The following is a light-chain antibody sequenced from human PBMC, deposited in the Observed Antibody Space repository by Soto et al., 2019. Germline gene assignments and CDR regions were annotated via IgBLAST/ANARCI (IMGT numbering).Light chain of an antibody. V-gene: IGKV3-15*01. J-gene: IGKJ1*01. Sequence: EMMMTQSPATLSVSPGEKATLSCRASQSVSSNLAWYQQKPGQAPRRLIYGASTRATGIPARFSGSGSGTEFTLTISSLQSEDFAVYYCQQYNNWPPWTFGQGTKVDI. CDR1: QSVSSN. CDR3: QQYNNWPPWT. CDR2: GAS.